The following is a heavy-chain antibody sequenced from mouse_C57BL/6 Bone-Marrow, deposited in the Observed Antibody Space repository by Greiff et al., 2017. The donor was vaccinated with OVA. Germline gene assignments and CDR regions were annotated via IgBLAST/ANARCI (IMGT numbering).Heavy chain of an antibody. J-gene: IGHJ2*01. Sequence: EVQLQESGAELVRPGASVKLSCTASGFNIKDDYMHWVKQRPEQGLEWIGWIDPENGDTEYASKFQGKATITADTSSNTAYLQLSSLTSEDTAVYYCTTVIYYGNYVDYWGQGTTLTVSS. V-gene: IGHV14-4*01. D-gene: IGHD2-1*01. CDR2: IDPENGDT. CDR3: TTVIYYGNYVDY. CDR1: GFNIKDDY.